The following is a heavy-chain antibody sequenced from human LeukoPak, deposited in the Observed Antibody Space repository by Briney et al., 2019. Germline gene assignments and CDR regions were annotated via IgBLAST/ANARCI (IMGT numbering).Heavy chain of an antibody. Sequence: SETLSLTCAISGDSVSINNVAWNWIRQSPSRGLEWLGRTYYRSKWYNDYAVSVKSRITVNPDTSKNQFSLQLNSVTPDDTAIYYCAREDLGAAYFDFWGQGTLVTVS. CDR3: AREDLGAAYFDF. V-gene: IGHV6-1*01. D-gene: IGHD3-16*01. CDR1: GDSVSINNVA. J-gene: IGHJ4*02. CDR2: TYYRSKWYN.